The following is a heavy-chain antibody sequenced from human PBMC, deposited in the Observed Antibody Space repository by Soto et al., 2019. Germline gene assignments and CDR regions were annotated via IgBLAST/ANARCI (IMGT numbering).Heavy chain of an antibody. CDR2: IYYSGST. CDR1: GGSISSGVYY. V-gene: IGHV4-31*03. CDR3: ARDQGEWFGEFQKTNWFDP. J-gene: IGHJ5*02. Sequence: SETLSLTCTVSGGSISSGVYYSSWILQHPGKGLEWIGYIYYSGSTYYNPSLKSRVTISVDTSKNQFSLKLSSVTAADTAVYYCARDQGEWFGEFQKTNWFDPWGQGTLVTVSS. D-gene: IGHD3-10*01.